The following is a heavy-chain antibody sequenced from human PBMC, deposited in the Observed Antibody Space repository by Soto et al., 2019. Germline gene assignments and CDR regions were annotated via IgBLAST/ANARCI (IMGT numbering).Heavy chain of an antibody. Sequence: GGSLRLSCAASGFTFSNAWMNWVRQAPGKGLEWVGRIKSKTDGGTTDYAAPVKGRFTISRDDSKNTLYLQMNSLKTEDTAVYYCTTAEELVVVAATLVPHYYYGMDVWGQGTTVTVSS. J-gene: IGHJ6*02. V-gene: IGHV3-15*07. CDR3: TTAEELVVVAATLVPHYYYGMDV. CDR1: GFTFSNAW. CDR2: IKSKTDGGTT. D-gene: IGHD2-15*01.